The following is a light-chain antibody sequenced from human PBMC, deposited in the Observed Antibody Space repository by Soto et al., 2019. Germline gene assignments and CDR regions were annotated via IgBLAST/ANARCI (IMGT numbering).Light chain of an antibody. Sequence: EIVLTQSPATLSVSPWERAALSCRASQSVSNNLAWYQQKPGQPPRLLIFGASTRATGIPARFSGSGSEAEFALTISTLQSEDFAVYYCQQYSVWPLTFGGGTKVDIK. J-gene: IGKJ4*01. V-gene: IGKV3D-15*01. CDR2: GAS. CDR1: QSVSNN. CDR3: QQYSVWPLT.